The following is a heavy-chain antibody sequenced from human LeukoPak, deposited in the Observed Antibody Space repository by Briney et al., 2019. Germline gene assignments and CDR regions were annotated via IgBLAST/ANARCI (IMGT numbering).Heavy chain of an antibody. CDR3: ARRKRGYSYGTDY. V-gene: IGHV4-61*05. Sequence: PSETLSLTCTVSGGSISSSSYYWSWIRQPPGKGLEWIGYIYYSGSTNYNPSLKSRVTISVDTSKNQFSLKLSSVTAADTAVYYCARRKRGYSYGTDYWGQGTLVTVSS. D-gene: IGHD5-18*01. CDR1: GGSISSSSYY. CDR2: IYYSGST. J-gene: IGHJ4*02.